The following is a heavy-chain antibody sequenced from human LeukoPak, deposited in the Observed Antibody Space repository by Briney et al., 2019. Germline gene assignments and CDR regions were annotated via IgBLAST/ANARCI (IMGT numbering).Heavy chain of an antibody. D-gene: IGHD3-16*02. CDR3: AKVVGDRMDY. CDR1: GYTFATYG. CDR2: ISSNTGKT. J-gene: IGHJ4*02. V-gene: IGHV1-18*01. Sequence: GASVKVSCKASGYTFATYGFCWVRQAPGHGLEWMGWISSNTGKTDYAQKFQGRVTLTTDTSTSTAYMELRSLRPDDTALYYCAKVVGDRMDYWGQGTLLTVSS.